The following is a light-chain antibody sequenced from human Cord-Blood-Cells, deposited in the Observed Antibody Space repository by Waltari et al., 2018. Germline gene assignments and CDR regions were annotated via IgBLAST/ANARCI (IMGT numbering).Light chain of an antibody. J-gene: IGKJ1*01. CDR3: QQSYSTVWT. CDR2: AAS. CDR1: QSISSY. V-gene: IGKV1-39*01. Sequence: DIQMTQSPSSLSASVGDRVTITCRAIQSISSYLNWYQQKPGKAPKLLIYAASSLQSGVPSRFSGRVSGTDFTLTISSLQPEAFATYYCQQSYSTVWTFGQGTKVEIK.